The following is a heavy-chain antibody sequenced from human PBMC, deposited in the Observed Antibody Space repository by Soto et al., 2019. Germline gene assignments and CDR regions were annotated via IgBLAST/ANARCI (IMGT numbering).Heavy chain of an antibody. J-gene: IGHJ5*02. CDR2: ISLYSDGT. D-gene: IGHD2-2*01. CDR3: ARVVPGAEAWFGP. V-gene: IGHV1-18*01. Sequence: VASVKVSCKTSGYTFSNYGITWVRQAPGQPLEWLGWISLYSDGTNYAQKFQGRVFISKDTATTEIYTELRSLRSDDTAVYYCARVVPGAEAWFGPWGQGTLVTVSS. CDR1: GYTFSNYG.